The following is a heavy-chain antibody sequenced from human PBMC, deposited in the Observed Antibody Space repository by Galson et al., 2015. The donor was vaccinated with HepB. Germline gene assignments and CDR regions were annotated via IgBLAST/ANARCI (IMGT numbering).Heavy chain of an antibody. CDR1: GFTFSSYA. Sequence: SLRLSCAASGFTFSSYAMSWVRQAPGKGLEWLSAISGSGGSTYYADSVKGRFTISRDNSKNTLYLQMNNLRAEDTAVYYCAKDPAYYDSSGPLDYWGRGTLVTVSS. CDR3: AKDPAYYDSSGPLDY. D-gene: IGHD3-22*01. J-gene: IGHJ4*02. CDR2: ISGSGGST. V-gene: IGHV3-23*01.